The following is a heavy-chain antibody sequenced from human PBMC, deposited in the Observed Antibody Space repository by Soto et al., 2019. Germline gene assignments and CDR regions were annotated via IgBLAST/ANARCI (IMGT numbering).Heavy chain of an antibody. V-gene: IGHV3-7*01. J-gene: IGHJ6*02. CDR2: IKQDGSEK. D-gene: IGHD2-2*01. CDR3: AREKYCSSTSCHFGMDV. CDR1: GFTFSRYS. Sequence: GGSLRLSCAASGFTFSRYSMNWVRQAPGKGLEWVANIKQDGSEKYFVDSVRGRFSISRDNAKNSLYLQMNSLRDEDTAVYYCAREKYCSSTSCHFGMDVWGQGTTVTVSS.